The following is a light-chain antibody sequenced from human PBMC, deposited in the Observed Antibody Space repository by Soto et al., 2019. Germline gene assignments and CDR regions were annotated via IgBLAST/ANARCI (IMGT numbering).Light chain of an antibody. J-gene: IGLJ2*01. V-gene: IGLV2-23*01. Sequence: QSALTQPASVSGSPGQSISISCTGTSSDVGGYNLVSWYQHHPGKAPKLIIYEGSELPSGVSNRFSGYKSGNTASLTISGHQAEDEADYYCCSYSGSSTLVSGGGPKLTVL. CDR3: CSYSGSSTLV. CDR1: SSDVGGYNL. CDR2: EGS.